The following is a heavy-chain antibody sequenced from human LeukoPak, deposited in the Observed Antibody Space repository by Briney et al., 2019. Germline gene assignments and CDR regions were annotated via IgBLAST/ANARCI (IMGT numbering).Heavy chain of an antibody. J-gene: IGHJ3*02. CDR2: IIPIFGTA. CDR3: ARESLGATDAFDI. CDR1: GGTFSSYA. D-gene: IGHD1-26*01. V-gene: IGHV1-69*05. Sequence: SVTVSCKASGGTFSSYAISWVRQAPGQGLEWMGGIIPIFGTANYAQKFQGRVTITTDESTSTAYMELSSLRSEDTAVYYCARESLGATDAFDIWGQGTMVTVSS.